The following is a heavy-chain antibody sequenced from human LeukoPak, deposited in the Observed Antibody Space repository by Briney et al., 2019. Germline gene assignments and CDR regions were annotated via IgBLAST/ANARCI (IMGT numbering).Heavy chain of an antibody. D-gene: IGHD5-18*01. J-gene: IGHJ4*02. CDR1: GGTFSSYA. CDR2: IIPIFGTA. V-gene: IGHV1-69*05. CDR3: ASPSPAAYSYGYFDY. Sequence: SVKVSCKASGGTFSSYAISWVRQAPGQGLEWMGGIIPIFGTANCAQKFQGRVTITTDESTSTAYMELSSLRSEDTAVYYCASPSPAAYSYGYFDYWGQGTLVTVSS.